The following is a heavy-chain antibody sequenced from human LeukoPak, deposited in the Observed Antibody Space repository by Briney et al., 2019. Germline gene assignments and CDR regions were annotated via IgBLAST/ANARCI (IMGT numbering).Heavy chain of an antibody. J-gene: IGHJ4*02. Sequence: SETLSLTCTVSGGSISSYYWSWIRQPPGKGLEWIGYIYYSGSTNYNPSLKSRVTISVETSKNQFSLKLSSVTAADTAVYYCARGCGSYISLCYWGQGTLVTVSS. D-gene: IGHD1-26*01. CDR2: IYYSGST. CDR3: ARGCGSYISLCY. V-gene: IGHV4-59*01. CDR1: GGSISSYY.